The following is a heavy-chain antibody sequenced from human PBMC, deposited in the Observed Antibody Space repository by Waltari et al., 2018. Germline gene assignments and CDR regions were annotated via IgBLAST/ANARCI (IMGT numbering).Heavy chain of an antibody. CDR3: AHRQWGDYGYFFDY. D-gene: IGHD4-17*01. J-gene: IGHJ4*02. Sequence: QITLKESGPTLVKPTQTLTLTCTFSGFSLSTSGVGVGWIRQPPGKALEWLGLNYWEDDKRYSPSLRSRLTHTKDPPKNQVVLTMTNMDPVDTATYYCAHRQWGDYGYFFDYWGQGTLVTVSS. V-gene: IGHV2-5*02. CDR1: GFSLSTSGVG. CDR2: NYWEDDK.